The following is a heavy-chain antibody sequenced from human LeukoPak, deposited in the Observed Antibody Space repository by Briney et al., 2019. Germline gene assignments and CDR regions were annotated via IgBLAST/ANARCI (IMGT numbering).Heavy chain of an antibody. V-gene: IGHV3-7*01. CDR1: GFTFTNYW. D-gene: IGHD3-22*01. CDR2: IYLDGSRA. CDR3: ARAGRYSYDSSGYYYDAFDI. J-gene: IGHJ3*02. Sequence: PGGSLRLSCAVSGFTFTNYWMSWARQSPGKGLEWVANIYLDGSRAYYVDSVKGRFTISRDNAKNSLYLQMNSLRAEDAAVYYCARAGRYSYDSSGYYYDAFDIWGQGTMVTVSS.